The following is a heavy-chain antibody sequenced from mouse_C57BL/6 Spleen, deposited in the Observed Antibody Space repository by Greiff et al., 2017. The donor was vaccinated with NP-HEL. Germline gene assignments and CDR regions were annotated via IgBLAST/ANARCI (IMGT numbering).Heavy chain of an antibody. Sequence: QVQLQQSGPGLVQPSQSLSITCTVSGFSLTSYGVHWVRQSPGKGLEWLGVIWSGGSTDYNAAFISRLSISKDNSKSQVFFKMNSLQADDIAIYYCARRGDYGSSYAFDYWGQGTTLTVSS. CDR3: ARRGDYGSSYAFDY. V-gene: IGHV2-2*01. CDR1: GFSLTSYG. J-gene: IGHJ2*01. CDR2: IWSGGST. D-gene: IGHD1-1*01.